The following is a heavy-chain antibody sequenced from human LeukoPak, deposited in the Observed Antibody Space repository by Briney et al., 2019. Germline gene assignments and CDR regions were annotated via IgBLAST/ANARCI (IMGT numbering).Heavy chain of an antibody. CDR1: GGTFITYT. CDR3: ARARSTMVRRFDYYYMDV. J-gene: IGHJ6*03. Sequence: ASVKVSCKASGGTFITYTINWVRQATGQGLEWMGWMNPNSGNTGYAQKFQGRVTMTRNTSISTAYMELSSLRSEDTAVYYCARARSTMVRRFDYYYMDVWGKGTTVTVSS. CDR2: MNPNSGNT. D-gene: IGHD3-10*01. V-gene: IGHV1-8*02.